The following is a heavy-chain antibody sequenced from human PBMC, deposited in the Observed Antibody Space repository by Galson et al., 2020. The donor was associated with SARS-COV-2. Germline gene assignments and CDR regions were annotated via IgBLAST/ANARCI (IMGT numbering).Heavy chain of an antibody. CDR3: ATVPVLRFLEWLLVY. J-gene: IGHJ4*02. Sequence: ASVKVSCKVSEYTLTELSMHWVRQAPGKGLEWMGGFDPEDGETIYAQKFQGRVTMTEDTSTDTAYMELSSLRSEDTAVYYCATVPVLRFLEWLLVYWGQGTLVTVSS. CDR1: EYTLTELS. CDR2: FDPEDGET. V-gene: IGHV1-24*01. D-gene: IGHD3-3*01.